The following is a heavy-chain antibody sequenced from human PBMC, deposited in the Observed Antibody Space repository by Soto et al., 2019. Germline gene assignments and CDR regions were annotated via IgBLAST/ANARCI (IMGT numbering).Heavy chain of an antibody. D-gene: IGHD3-22*01. CDR1: GFSLSTRGVG. CDR3: AHDSSGNLGCDS. Sequence: QITLKESGPTLVKPTQTLTLTCSFSGFSLSTRGVGVGWIRQPPGKALEWLALLYWDDDERYGPSMKTRLTVTKDTSKNQVVLTMTSMDPVDTATYYCAHDSSGNLGCDSWGQGILVTVSS. V-gene: IGHV2-5*05. CDR2: LYWDDDE. J-gene: IGHJ4*02.